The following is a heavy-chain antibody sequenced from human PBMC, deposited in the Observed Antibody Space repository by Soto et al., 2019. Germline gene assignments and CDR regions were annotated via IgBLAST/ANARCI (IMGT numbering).Heavy chain of an antibody. V-gene: IGHV4-59*01. J-gene: IGHJ4*02. CDR1: GGSISSYY. CDR3: ARGKYYYDSSGYPAPFDY. Sequence: PSETLSLTCTVSGGSISSYYWSWIRQPPGKGLEWIGYIYYSGSTNYNPSLKSRVTISVDTSKNQFSLKLSSVTAADTAVYYCARGKYYYDSSGYPAPFDYWGQGTLVTVSS. D-gene: IGHD3-22*01. CDR2: IYYSGST.